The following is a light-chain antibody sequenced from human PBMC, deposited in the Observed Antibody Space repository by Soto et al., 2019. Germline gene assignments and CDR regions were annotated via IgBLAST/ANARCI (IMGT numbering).Light chain of an antibody. CDR2: EVN. V-gene: IGLV2-14*01. J-gene: IGLJ2*01. CDR3: SSYTSSSNVI. Sequence: QSALTQPASVSGSPGQSITISCTGTSDDVGAYIYVSWYQHHPGKAPKLMIYEVNNRPSGVSNRFSASMSGNTASLTISGLQAEDEADYYCSSYTSSSNVIFGGGTKVTVL. CDR1: SDDVGAYIY.